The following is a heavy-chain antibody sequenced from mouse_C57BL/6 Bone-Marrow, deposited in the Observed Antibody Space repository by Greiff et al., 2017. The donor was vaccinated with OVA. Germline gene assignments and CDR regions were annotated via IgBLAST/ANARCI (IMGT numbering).Heavy chain of an antibody. CDR2: ISSGGSYT. V-gene: IGHV5-6*01. J-gene: IGHJ2*01. CDR1: GFTFSSYG. Sequence: EVQLVESGGDLVKPGGSLKLSCAASGFTFSSYGMSWVRQTPDKRLEWVATISSGGSYTYYPDSVKGRFTISRANAKNTLYLQMSSLKSEDTAMYYCARRLGLYFDYWGQGTTLTVSS. D-gene: IGHD4-1*01. CDR3: ARRLGLYFDY.